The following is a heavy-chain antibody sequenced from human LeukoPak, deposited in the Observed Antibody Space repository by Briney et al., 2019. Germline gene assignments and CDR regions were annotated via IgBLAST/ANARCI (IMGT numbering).Heavy chain of an antibody. CDR2: IIPIFGTA. CDR3: ARVAGEYSSSFVLDY. Sequence: ASVKVSCKASGGTFSSYAISWVRQAPGQGLEWMGGIIPIFGTANYAQKFQGRVTITTDESTSTAYMELSSLRSDDTAVYYCARVAGEYSSSFVLDYWGQGTLVTVSS. J-gene: IGHJ4*02. D-gene: IGHD6-6*01. V-gene: IGHV1-69*05. CDR1: GGTFSSYA.